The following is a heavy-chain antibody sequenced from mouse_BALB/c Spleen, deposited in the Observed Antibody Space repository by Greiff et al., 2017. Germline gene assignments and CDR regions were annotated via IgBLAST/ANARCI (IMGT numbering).Heavy chain of an antibody. V-gene: IGHV1-15*01. Sequence: VQRVESGAELVRPGASVTLSCKASGYTFTDYEMHWVKQTPVHGLEWIGAIDPETGGTAYNQKFKGKATLTADKSSSTAYMELRSLTSEDSAVYYCTRRGIPALFAYWGQGTLVTVSA. CDR3: TRRGIPALFAY. D-gene: IGHD5-1-1*01. J-gene: IGHJ3*01. CDR1: GYTFTDYE. CDR2: IDPETGGT.